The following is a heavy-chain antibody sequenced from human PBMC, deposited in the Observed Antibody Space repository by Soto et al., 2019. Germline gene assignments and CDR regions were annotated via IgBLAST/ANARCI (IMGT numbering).Heavy chain of an antibody. CDR1: GGTFSSYA. CDR3: ARVTSMVRGVIDNGFDP. Sequence: QVPLVQSGAEVKKPGSSVTVSCKASGGTFSSYAIHWVRQAPGQGLEWMGGIIPMYGPAKYAQRFQGRVTITADESTTTDYMELTSLTSQDTAVYYCARVTSMVRGVIDNGFDPWGHGTLVTVSS. D-gene: IGHD3-10*01. J-gene: IGHJ5*02. CDR2: IIPMYGPA. V-gene: IGHV1-69*01.